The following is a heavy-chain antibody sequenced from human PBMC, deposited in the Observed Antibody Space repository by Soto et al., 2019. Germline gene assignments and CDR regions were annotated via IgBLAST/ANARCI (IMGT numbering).Heavy chain of an antibody. Sequence: GASVKVSCKASGYTFTSYGISWVRQAPGQELEWMGWISAYNGNTNYAQKLQGRVTMTTDTSTSTAYMELRSLRSDDTAVYYCARDRAAAGTYYYYGMDVWGQGTTVTVSS. J-gene: IGHJ6*02. CDR1: GYTFTSYG. CDR3: ARDRAAAGTYYYYGMDV. V-gene: IGHV1-18*04. D-gene: IGHD6-13*01. CDR2: ISAYNGNT.